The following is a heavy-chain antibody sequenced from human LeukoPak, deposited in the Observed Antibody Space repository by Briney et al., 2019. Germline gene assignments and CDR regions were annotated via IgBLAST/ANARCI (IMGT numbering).Heavy chain of an antibody. V-gene: IGHV1-2*02. Sequence: GASVKVSCKASGYTFTGYYMHWVRQAPGQGLEWMGWINLNSGGTNYAQKFQGRVTMTRDTSISTAYMELSRLRSDDTAVYYCARDHDFWSGYYQFDPWGQGTLVTVSS. D-gene: IGHD3-3*01. CDR2: INLNSGGT. CDR1: GYTFTGYY. CDR3: ARDHDFWSGYYQFDP. J-gene: IGHJ5*02.